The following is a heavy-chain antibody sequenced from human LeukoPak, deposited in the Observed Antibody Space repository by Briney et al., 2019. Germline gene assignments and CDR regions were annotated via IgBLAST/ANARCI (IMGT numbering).Heavy chain of an antibody. CDR2: ISSSGSTI. V-gene: IGHV3-48*03. CDR1: GSTFSSYE. J-gene: IGHJ3*02. D-gene: IGHD3-22*01. CDR3: ARETSYYYDSTGDAFDI. Sequence: PGGSLRLSCAASGSTFSSYEMNWVRQAPGKGLEWVSYISSSGSTIYYADSVKGRFTISRDNAKNSLYLQMNSLRAEDTAVYYCARETSYYYDSTGDAFDIWGQGTMVTVSS.